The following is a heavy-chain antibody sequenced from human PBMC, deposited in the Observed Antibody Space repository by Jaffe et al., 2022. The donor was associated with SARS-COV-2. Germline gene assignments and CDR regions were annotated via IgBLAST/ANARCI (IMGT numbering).Heavy chain of an antibody. CDR2: ISPGDSDA. CDR1: GYRFTSYW. V-gene: IGHV5-51*01. J-gene: IGHJ4*02. Sequence: EVQLVQSGAEVKKSGESLKISCNGSGYRFTSYWIGWVRQMPGKGLEWMGFISPGDSDATYSPSFQGQVTISADRSISTAYLQWSSLKASDTAIYYCARRGNDDYYSIAYWGQGTLVTVSS. D-gene: IGHD3-22*01. CDR3: ARRGNDDYYSIAY.